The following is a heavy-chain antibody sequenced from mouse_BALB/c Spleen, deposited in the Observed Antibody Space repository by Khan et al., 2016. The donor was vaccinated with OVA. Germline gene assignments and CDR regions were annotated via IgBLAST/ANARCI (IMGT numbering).Heavy chain of an antibody. CDR3: ARDYGSLYGYFDV. V-gene: IGHV3-5*02. CDR1: GISITSGNYR. Sequence: EVQLQESGPGLVKPPQTVSLTCTVTGISITSGNYRWSWIRQFPGNKLEWIGNIYYSGTVTYNPSLTSRTTITRDTSKNQFFLEMNSLTAEDTAAYYCARDYGSLYGYFDVWGAGTTVTVSS. J-gene: IGHJ1*01. CDR2: IYYSGTV. D-gene: IGHD1-1*01.